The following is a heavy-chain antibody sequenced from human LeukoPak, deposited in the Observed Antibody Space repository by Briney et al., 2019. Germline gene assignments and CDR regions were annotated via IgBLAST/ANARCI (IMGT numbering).Heavy chain of an antibody. CDR2: MNPNSGNT. V-gene: IGHV1-8*03. CDR1: GYTFTSYD. D-gene: IGHD3-10*01. J-gene: IGHJ4*02. Sequence: GASVKVSCEASGYTFTSYDINWVRQATGQGLEWMGWMNPNSGNTGYAQKFQGRVTITRNTSISTAYMELSSLRSEDAAVYYCARLATYYYGSDHWGQGTLVTVSS. CDR3: ARLATYYYGSDH.